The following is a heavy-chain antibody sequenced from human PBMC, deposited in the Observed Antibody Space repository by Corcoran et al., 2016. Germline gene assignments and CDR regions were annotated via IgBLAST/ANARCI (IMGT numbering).Heavy chain of an antibody. V-gene: IGHV3-30*18. Sequence: QVQLVESGGGVVQPGRSLRLSCAASGFTFSSYGMHWVRQAPGKGLEWVAVISYDGSNKYYADSVKGRFTISRDNSKNTLYMQMNSLRAEDTAVYYCAKDLGYTWGYYYGMDVWGQGTTVTVSS. J-gene: IGHJ6*02. CDR2: ISYDGSNK. D-gene: IGHD3-16*01. CDR3: AKDLGYTWGYYYGMDV. CDR1: GFTFSSYG.